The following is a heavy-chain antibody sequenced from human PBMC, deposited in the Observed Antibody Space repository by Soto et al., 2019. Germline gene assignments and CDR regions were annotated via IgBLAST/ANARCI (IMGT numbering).Heavy chain of an antibody. CDR1: GFIFSNSY. CDR3: TNLHYFGSEF. CDR2: ISGDGRTK. Sequence: PGGSLRLSCAASGFIFSNSYMNWVRQAPGKGLEWVSYISGDGRTKSYADSVKGRFTLSRDNAKNSLYLEMNTLRDDDTAVYYCTNLHYFGSEFWGQGAQVTVSS. J-gene: IGHJ4*02. V-gene: IGHV3-11*01. D-gene: IGHD3-10*01.